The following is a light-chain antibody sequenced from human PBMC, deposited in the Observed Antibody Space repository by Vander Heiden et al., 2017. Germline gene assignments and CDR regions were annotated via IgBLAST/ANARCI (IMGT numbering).Light chain of an antibody. V-gene: IGLV3-9*01. Sequence: SYDLFQARSMFVAVGQTATISCHGDSIGSKSVHRNQQKPDQAPILVIYRDTNRPSGNPDRFSGSNSGNAATLTITRAQAEDEADYYCQGWDSYTVVFGGGTKLSVL. CDR1: SIGSKS. CDR3: QGWDSYTVV. CDR2: RDT. J-gene: IGLJ2*01.